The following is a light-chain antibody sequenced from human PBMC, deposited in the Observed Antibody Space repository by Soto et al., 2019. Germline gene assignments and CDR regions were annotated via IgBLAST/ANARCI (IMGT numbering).Light chain of an antibody. J-gene: IGLJ1*01. CDR2: EVS. CDR1: STDFVSYNR. Sequence: QSALTQPPSVFGSPGQSVTISCTGTSTDFVSYNRVSWYQQPPGTAPKLMIYEVSKRPSGVPDRFSGSKSGNTAFLTISGLQAADEADYYCSLYTSENAYVFGTGTKV. CDR3: SLYTSENAYV. V-gene: IGLV2-18*01.